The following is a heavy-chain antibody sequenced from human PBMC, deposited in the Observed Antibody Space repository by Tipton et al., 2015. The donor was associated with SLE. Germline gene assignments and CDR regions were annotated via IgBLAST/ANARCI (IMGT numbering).Heavy chain of an antibody. CDR2: IYHSGST. CDR1: GYSISSGYY. Sequence: TLSLTCTVSGYSISSGYYWGWIRQPPGKGLEWIGRIYHSGSTYYNPSLKSRVTISVDTSKNQFSLKLSSATAADTAVYYCARAGDYDFWSGYYNYWGQGTLVTVSS. CDR3: ARAGDYDFWSGYYNY. V-gene: IGHV4-38-2*02. D-gene: IGHD3-3*01. J-gene: IGHJ4*02.